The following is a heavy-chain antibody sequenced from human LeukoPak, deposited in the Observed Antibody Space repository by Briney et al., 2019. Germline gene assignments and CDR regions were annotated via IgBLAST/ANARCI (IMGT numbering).Heavy chain of an antibody. D-gene: IGHD2-2*01. CDR2: INPTSGST. CDR3: VKGGSSTWHPSDL. J-gene: IGHJ2*01. V-gene: IGHV1-46*03. Sequence: ASVKVSCKTSGYTFTTYYMHWVRQAPGQGLEWMGMINPTSGSTNYAQKLQGRVTMTRDTSTSTVYTELSSLKSEDTAVYYCVKGGSSTWHPSDLWGRGTLVTVSS. CDR1: GYTFTTYY.